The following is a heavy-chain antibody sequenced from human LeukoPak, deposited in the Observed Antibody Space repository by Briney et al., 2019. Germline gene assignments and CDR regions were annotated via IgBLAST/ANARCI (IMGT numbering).Heavy chain of an antibody. CDR1: GFTFSSYW. D-gene: IGHD6-13*01. CDR3: ASIAAAGTEEFDY. V-gene: IGHV3-7*01. CDR2: IKQDGSEK. Sequence: GGSLRLSYAASGFTFSSYWMSWVRQAPGKGLEWVANIKQDGSEKYYVDSVKGRFTISRDNAKNSLYLQMNSLRAEDTAVYYCASIAAAGTEEFDYWGQGTLVTVSS. J-gene: IGHJ4*02.